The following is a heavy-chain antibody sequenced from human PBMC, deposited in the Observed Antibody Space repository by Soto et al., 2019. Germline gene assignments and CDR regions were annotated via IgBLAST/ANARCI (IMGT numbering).Heavy chain of an antibody. Sequence: SMKVSCKASGYTFINYYIHWVRQAPGQGLEWMAIINPMGGSTNYAQEFQGRVTLTSDTSTSTVYMELSSLRFEDTALFNCARDLAKGDLWGQETLVTLP. V-gene: IGHV1-46*01. CDR3: ARDLAKGDL. CDR2: INPMGGST. J-gene: IGHJ4*02. D-gene: IGHD2-21*02. CDR1: GYTFINYY.